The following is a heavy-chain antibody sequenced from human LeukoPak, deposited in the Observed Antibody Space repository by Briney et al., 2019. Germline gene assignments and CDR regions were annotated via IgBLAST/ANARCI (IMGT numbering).Heavy chain of an antibody. CDR1: GFTFSSYA. CDR2: ISGGAGNT. V-gene: IGHV3-23*01. J-gene: IGHJ4*02. CDR3: AKGIYYDSSGYWLY. Sequence: GGSLRLSCAASGFTFSSYAMNWVRQAPGKGLEWVSSISGGAGNTYYADSVKGRFTISRDNSKNTLYLQVNSLRAADTAVYYCAKGIYYDSSGYWLYWGQGALVTVSS. D-gene: IGHD3-22*01.